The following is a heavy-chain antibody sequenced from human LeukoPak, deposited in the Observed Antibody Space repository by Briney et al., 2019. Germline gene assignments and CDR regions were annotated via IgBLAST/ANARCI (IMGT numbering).Heavy chain of an antibody. CDR2: IYYTGST. CDR3: AREKAAAGLRTFDY. J-gene: IGHJ4*02. D-gene: IGHD6-13*01. CDR1: GGSISTYY. V-gene: IGHV4-59*08. Sequence: SETLSLTCTVSGGSISTYYWSWIRQPPGKGLEWIGNIYYTGSTNYNPSLKSRVTISVDTSKNQFFLKLSSVPAADTAVYYCAREKAAAGLRTFDYWGQGTLVTVSS.